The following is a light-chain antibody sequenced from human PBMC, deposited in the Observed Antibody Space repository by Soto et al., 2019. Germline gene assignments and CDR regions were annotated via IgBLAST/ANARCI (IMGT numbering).Light chain of an antibody. CDR2: GAS. CDR1: QSVSSN. J-gene: IGKJ5*01. V-gene: IGKV3-15*01. CDR3: QRRSNWIT. Sequence: EIVMTQSPATLSVSPGERATLSCRASQSVSSNLAWYQQKPGQAPRLLIYGASTRATGIPARFSGSGSGTEFTLTISSLQSEDFAVYYCQRRSNWITFGQGTRLEIK.